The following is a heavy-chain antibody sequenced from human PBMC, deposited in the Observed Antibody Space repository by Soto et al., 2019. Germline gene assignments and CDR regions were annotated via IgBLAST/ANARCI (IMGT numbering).Heavy chain of an antibody. J-gene: IGHJ4*02. V-gene: IGHV4-59*08. Sequence: SETLSLTCTVSGGSISSYYWSWIRQPPGKGLEWIGYIYYSGSTNYNPSLKSRVTISVDTSKNQFSLKLSSVTAADTAVYYCARHRGTISLTDYCGQGTLVTVSS. CDR1: GGSISSYY. CDR2: IYYSGST. CDR3: ARHRGTISLTDY. D-gene: IGHD3-9*01.